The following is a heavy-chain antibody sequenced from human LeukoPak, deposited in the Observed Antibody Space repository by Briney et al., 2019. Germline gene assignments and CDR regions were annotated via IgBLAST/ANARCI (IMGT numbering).Heavy chain of an antibody. Sequence: GGSLRLSCAASGFTFSSYAMSWVRQAPGKGLEWVSAISGCGGSTYYADSVKGRFTISRDNSKNTLYLQMNSLRAEDTAVYYCAKGRNYDSSGYYHYWGQGTLVTVSS. J-gene: IGHJ4*02. D-gene: IGHD3-22*01. CDR1: GFTFSSYA. V-gene: IGHV3-23*01. CDR2: ISGCGGST. CDR3: AKGRNYDSSGYYHY.